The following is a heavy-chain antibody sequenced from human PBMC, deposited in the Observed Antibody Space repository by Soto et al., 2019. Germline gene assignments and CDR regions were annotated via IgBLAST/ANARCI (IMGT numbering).Heavy chain of an antibody. Sequence: LGESLKISCKGSGYSFAGYWITWVRQKPGKGLEWMGRIDPSDSQTYYSPSFRGHVTISVTKSITTVFLQWSSLRSEDTAVYYCARDLRQLVRTGYGMDVWGQGTTVTVSS. CDR1: GYSFAGYW. J-gene: IGHJ6*02. V-gene: IGHV5-10-1*01. D-gene: IGHD6-6*01. CDR2: IDPSDSQT. CDR3: ARDLRQLVRTGYGMDV.